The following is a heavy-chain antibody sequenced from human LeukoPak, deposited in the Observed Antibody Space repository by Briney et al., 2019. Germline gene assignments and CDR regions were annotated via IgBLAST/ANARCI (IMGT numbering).Heavy chain of an antibody. CDR1: GGSISSYY. CDR3: ASLPRSGFPYYLDC. J-gene: IGHJ4*02. CDR2: IYYSGST. D-gene: IGHD3-3*01. V-gene: IGHV4-59*08. Sequence: SETLSLTCTVSGGSISSYYWSWIRQPPGKGLEWIGYIYYSGSTYYNPSLKSRVTISVDTSKNQLSLRLSPAAAADTAVYYCASLPRSGFPYYLDCWGQGTLVTVSS.